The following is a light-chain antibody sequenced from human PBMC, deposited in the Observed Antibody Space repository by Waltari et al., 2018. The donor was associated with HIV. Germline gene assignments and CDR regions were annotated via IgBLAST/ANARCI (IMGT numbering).Light chain of an antibody. CDR2: DNN. CDR3: GTWDSSLSAGHWV. V-gene: IGLV1-51*01. J-gene: IGLJ3*02. Sequence: QSVLTPPPPVSAAPGQKVTLSFSGRSSNIGNNYVSCYQQLPGTAPRLLIYDNNKRPSGIPDRFSGSKSGTSATLVITGLQTGDEADYYCGTWDSSLSAGHWVFGGGTKLTVL. CDR1: SSNIGNNY.